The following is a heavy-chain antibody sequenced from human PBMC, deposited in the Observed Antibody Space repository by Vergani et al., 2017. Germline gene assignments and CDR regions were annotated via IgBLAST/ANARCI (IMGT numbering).Heavy chain of an antibody. CDR1: GGAFSTYA. D-gene: IGHD1-14*01. CDR3: ARDRMGVRFRQPHYCGMDV. Sequence: QVQLVQSGAEVKKPGSSVRVSCKTSGGAFSTYAINWVRQAPGQGLEWMGAIIPNFSPARSAQKFQGRVTITADESTRTLYMELNSLRSDDSAVYYCARDRMGVRFRQPHYCGMDVWGQGTTVTVSS. V-gene: IGHV1-69*12. CDR2: IIPNFSPA. J-gene: IGHJ6*02.